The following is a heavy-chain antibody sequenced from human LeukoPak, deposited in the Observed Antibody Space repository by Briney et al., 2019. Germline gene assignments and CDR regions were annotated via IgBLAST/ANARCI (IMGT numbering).Heavy chain of an antibody. CDR1: GYSFSTYW. V-gene: IGHV5-51*01. J-gene: IGHJ4*02. CDR3: ARHVPYSGSYYFDY. CDR2: IYPGDPDT. D-gene: IGHD1-26*01. Sequence: GESLKISCKGSGYSFSTYWIGWVGQMPGKGLEWMGIIYPGDPDTRYSPSFQGQVTISVDKSISTAYLQWSSLKASDTAMYYCARHVPYSGSYYFDYWGQGTLVTVSS.